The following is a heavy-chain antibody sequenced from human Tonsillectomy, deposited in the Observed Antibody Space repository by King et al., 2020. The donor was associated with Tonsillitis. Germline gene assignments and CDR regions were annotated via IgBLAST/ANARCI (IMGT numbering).Heavy chain of an antibody. CDR3: ARSPPDGDYSFWWFDP. CDR1: GYTFTGYY. D-gene: IGHD4-17*01. CDR2: IDPNSGGR. J-gene: IGHJ5*02. V-gene: IGHV1-2*02. Sequence: VQLVESGAEVKKPGASVKVSCKASGYTFTGYYMHWVRQAPGQGVEWMGGIDPNSGGRNYAQKFQGRVTMTRDTSISTAYMELSRLRSDDTAVYYCARSPPDGDYSFWWFDPWGQGTLVIVSS.